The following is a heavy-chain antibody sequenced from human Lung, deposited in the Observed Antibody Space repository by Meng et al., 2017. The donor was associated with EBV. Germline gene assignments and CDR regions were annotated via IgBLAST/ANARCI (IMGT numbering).Heavy chain of an antibody. J-gene: IGHJ4*02. CDR2: ISRSSSLV. Sequence: EVQLVESGGGLVKPGESLRLSCTASGFTFSARTLNWVRQGPGKGLEWIPSISRSSSLVFYADSVKGRFVISRDNAQNSLYLQMNSLRVEDTAIYYCVRGDSRDYWDQGTLVTVSS. CDR3: VRGDSRDY. V-gene: IGHV3-21*01. CDR1: GFTFSART. D-gene: IGHD3-22*01.